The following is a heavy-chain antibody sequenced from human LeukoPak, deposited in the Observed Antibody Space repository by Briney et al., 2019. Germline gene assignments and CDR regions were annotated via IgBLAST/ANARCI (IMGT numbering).Heavy chain of an antibody. J-gene: IGHJ3*02. CDR2: IYHSGST. CDR3: ARGEVYAIQYAFDI. D-gene: IGHD2-8*01. V-gene: IGHV4-30-2*01. Sequence: KPSETLSLTCTVSGGSISSGGYYWRWIRQPPGKGLEWFGYIYHSGSTYYNPSLKSRVTISVDRSKNQFSLKLSSVTAADTAVYYCARGEVYAIQYAFDIWGQGTMVTVSS. CDR1: GGSISSGGYY.